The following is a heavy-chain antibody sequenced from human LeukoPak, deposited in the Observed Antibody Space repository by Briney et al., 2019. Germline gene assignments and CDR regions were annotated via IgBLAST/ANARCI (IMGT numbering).Heavy chain of an antibody. CDR3: AISRITIFGVVTADYYGMDV. Sequence: PQALSLTCAVSGGSISSGGYSWSWIRQPPGKGLEWIGYIYHSGSTYYNPSLKSRVTISVDRSKNQFSLKLSSVTAADTAVCYCAISRITIFGVVTADYYGMDVWGQGTTVTVSS. CDR1: GGSISSGGYS. CDR2: IYHSGST. V-gene: IGHV4-30-2*01. D-gene: IGHD3-3*01. J-gene: IGHJ6*02.